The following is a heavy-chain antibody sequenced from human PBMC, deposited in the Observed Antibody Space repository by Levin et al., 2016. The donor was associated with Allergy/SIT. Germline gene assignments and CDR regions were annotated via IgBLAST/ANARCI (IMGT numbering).Heavy chain of an antibody. J-gene: IGHJ4*02. CDR1: KFIFSDFA. D-gene: IGHD3-9*01. CDR2: ISGSGGTT. Sequence: GESLKISCVASKFIFSDFAMNWVRQAPGKGLEWVSAISGSGGTTFYADSVKGRFTVSRDNSKKTVFLEMNNLRADDTAVYYCAKYDIMSGYFGGMDDFWGQGTLVTVSS. V-gene: IGHV3-23*01. CDR3: AKYDIMSGYFGGMDDF.